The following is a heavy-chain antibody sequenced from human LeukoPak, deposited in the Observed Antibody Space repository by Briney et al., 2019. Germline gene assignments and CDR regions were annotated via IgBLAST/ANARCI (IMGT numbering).Heavy chain of an antibody. CDR2: ISGSGGST. J-gene: IGHJ4*02. V-gene: IGHV3-23*01. CDR3: AKDSALLPGY. Sequence: GGSLRLSCAASGFTFSSYAMSWVRQAPGKGLEWVSAISGSGGSTSYADSVKGRFTISRDYSKNTLYLQMNSLRAGDTAVYYCAKDSALLPGYWGQGTLVTVSS. CDR1: GFTFSSYA. D-gene: IGHD3-10*01.